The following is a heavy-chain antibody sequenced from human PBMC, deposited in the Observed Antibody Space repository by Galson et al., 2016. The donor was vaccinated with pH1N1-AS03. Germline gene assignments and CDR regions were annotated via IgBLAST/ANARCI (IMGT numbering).Heavy chain of an antibody. D-gene: IGHD5-24*01. CDR2: IYPGDSDT. J-gene: IGHJ4*02. V-gene: IGHV5-51*01. CDR3: ARQVRDGYNDFLDY. CDR1: GYIFTSYW. Sequence: SGAEVKKPGESLKISCKTSGYIFTSYWVAWVRHMPGKGLEWMGIIYPGDSDTRYSPSFQGQVTISADRSINTAYLQWSSLMASDTAIYYCARQVRDGYNDFLDYWGQGILVTVSS.